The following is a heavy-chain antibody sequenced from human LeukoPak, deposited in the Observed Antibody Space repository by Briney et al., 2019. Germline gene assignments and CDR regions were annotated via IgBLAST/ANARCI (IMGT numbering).Heavy chain of an antibody. CDR2: ISNKCYGGAT. CDR1: RFIFGDYA. CDR3: SRDQLGGDPDDYYYYYMDV. Sequence: LRLPYTASRFIFGDYAIRWLRQPPAKGVEGVGFISNKCYGGATEYAASVKGRFTISRDNSKSITYLQMNSLKTEETAMYYCSRDQLGGDPDDYYYYYMDVWGKGTPVTVSS. V-gene: IGHV3-49*03. J-gene: IGHJ6*03. D-gene: IGHD4-17*01.